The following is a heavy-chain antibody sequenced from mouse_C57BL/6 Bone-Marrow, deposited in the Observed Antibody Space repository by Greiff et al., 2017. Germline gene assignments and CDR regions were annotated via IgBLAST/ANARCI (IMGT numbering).Heavy chain of an antibody. CDR1: GFTFSSYG. CDR2: ISSGGSYT. D-gene: IGHD2-4*01. V-gene: IGHV5-6*01. Sequence: EVQGVESGGDLVKPGGSLKLSCAASGFTFSSYGMSWVRQTPDKRLEWVATISSGGSYTYYPDSVKGRFTISRDNAKNTLYLQMSSLKSEDTAMYYCARQRSYDYGWFAYWGQGTLVTVSA. J-gene: IGHJ3*01. CDR3: ARQRSYDYGWFAY.